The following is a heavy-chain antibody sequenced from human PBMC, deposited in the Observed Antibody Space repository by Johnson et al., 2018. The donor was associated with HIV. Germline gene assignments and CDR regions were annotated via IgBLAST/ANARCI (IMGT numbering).Heavy chain of an antibody. V-gene: IGHV3-73*01. D-gene: IGHD5-18*01. CDR3: ARDGRDLVTRGGFDV. CDR1: GFTFSDHY. Sequence: VQLVESGGGLIQPGGSLRLSCAASGFTFSDHYMSWIRQAPGKGLEWVGRIRSKANSYETAYAASVKGRFTISRDDSKNTAYLQMNSLRPEDTAVYYCARDGRDLVTRGGFDVWGPGTVVTVSS. J-gene: IGHJ3*01. CDR2: IRSKANSYET.